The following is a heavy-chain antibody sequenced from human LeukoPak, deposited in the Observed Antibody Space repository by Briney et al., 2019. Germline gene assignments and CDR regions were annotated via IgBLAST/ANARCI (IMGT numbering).Heavy chain of an antibody. Sequence: ASVKVSCKASGGTFSSYAISWVRQAPGQGPEWMGRIIPILGIANYAQKFQGRVTITADKSTSTAYMELSSLRSDDTAVYFCARDQRSSTSRSGGTYYYGMDVWGQGTTVTVSS. J-gene: IGHJ6*02. D-gene: IGHD2-2*01. CDR3: ARDQRSSTSRSGGTYYYGMDV. CDR2: IIPILGIA. V-gene: IGHV1-69*04. CDR1: GGTFSSYA.